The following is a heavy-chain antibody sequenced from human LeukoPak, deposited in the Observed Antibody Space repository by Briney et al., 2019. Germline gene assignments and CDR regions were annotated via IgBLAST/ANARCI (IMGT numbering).Heavy chain of an antibody. J-gene: IGHJ3*02. CDR1: GFTFSSYS. CDR2: ISSSSSYI. D-gene: IGHD2-2*03. V-gene: IGHV3-21*01. CDR3: AGVDIVVVPAANDAFDI. Sequence: GGSLRLSCAASGFTFSSYSMNWVRQAPGKGLEWVSSISSSSSYIYYADSVKGRFTISRDNAKNSLYLQMNSLRAEDTAVYYCAGVDIVVVPAANDAFDIWGQGTMVTVSS.